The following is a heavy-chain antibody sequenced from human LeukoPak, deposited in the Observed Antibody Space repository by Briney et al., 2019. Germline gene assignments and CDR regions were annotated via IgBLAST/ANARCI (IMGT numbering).Heavy chain of an antibody. CDR3: AIDPNWGTHS. Sequence: GGSLRLSCAASGFTFSTYTMYWVRHPPGKRLEWVSIVGNNGGGIHYADSVRGRFTISRDNSKNALYLQMNSLRVEDTAVYYCAIDPNWGTHSWGQGVLVTVSS. CDR2: VGNNGGGI. CDR1: GFTFSTYT. V-gene: IGHV3-23*01. J-gene: IGHJ4*02. D-gene: IGHD7-27*01.